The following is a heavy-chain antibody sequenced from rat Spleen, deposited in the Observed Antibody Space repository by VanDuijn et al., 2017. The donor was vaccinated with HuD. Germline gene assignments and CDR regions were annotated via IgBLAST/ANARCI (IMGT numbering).Heavy chain of an antibody. CDR1: GFTFSDYY. CDR3: ARHGDYNNCFDY. J-gene: IGHJ2*01. CDR2: ISSDGRRN. V-gene: IGHV5-29*01. Sequence: EVQLVESDGGLVQPGRSLKLSCAASGFTFSDYYMAWVRQAPAKGLEWVATISSDGRRNYYRDSVKGRFTISRDNAKSTLYLQMDSLRSEDTATYYCARHGDYNNCFDYWGQGVMVTVSS. D-gene: IGHD1-10*01.